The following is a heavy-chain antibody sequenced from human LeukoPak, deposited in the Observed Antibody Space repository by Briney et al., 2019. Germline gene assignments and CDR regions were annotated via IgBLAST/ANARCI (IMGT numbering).Heavy chain of an antibody. V-gene: IGHV1-69*04. D-gene: IGHD6-19*01. CDR2: IIPILGIA. CDR3: ARDRRSSGWCWFDP. J-gene: IGHJ5*02. CDR1: EGTFSSYS. Sequence: ASVKVSCKASEGTFSSYSINWVRQAPGQGLEWMGRIIPILGIANYAQKFQGRVTITADKSTSTAYMELSSLRSEDTAVYYCARDRRSSGWCWFDPWGQGTLVTVSS.